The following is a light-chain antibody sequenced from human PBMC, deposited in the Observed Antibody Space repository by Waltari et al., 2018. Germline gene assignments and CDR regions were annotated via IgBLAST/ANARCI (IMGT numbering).Light chain of an antibody. J-gene: IGLJ2*01. CDR3: AAWDSSLSAVV. CDR2: ANN. CDR1: SSNIGNNY. Sequence: QSVLTQPPSVSAAPGQKVTISCSGSSSNIGNNYVAWYQQLPGTAPKLLIYANNKRPSGNPDRFSGSNSGTSATLGITGLQTGDEADFYCAAWDSSLSAVVFGGGTKLTVL. V-gene: IGLV1-51*01.